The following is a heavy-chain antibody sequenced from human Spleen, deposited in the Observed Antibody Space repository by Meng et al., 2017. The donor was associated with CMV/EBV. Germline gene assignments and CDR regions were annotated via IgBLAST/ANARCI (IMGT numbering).Heavy chain of an antibody. CDR2: IYYSGST. CDR3: ARERIGSDWFDP. V-gene: IGHV4-61*01. CDR1: GGSVSSGSYY. J-gene: IGHJ5*02. Sequence: GSLRLSCTVSGGSVSSGSYYWSWIRQPPGKGLEWIGYIYYSGSTNYNPSLKSRVTISVDTSKNQFSLKLSSETAADTAVYYCARERIGSDWFDPWGQGTLVTVSS. D-gene: IGHD1-26*01.